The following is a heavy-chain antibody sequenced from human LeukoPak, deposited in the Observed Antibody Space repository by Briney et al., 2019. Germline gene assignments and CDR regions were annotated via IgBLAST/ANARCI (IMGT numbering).Heavy chain of an antibody. D-gene: IGHD4-17*01. V-gene: IGHV3-23*01. CDR1: GFTFSSYA. CDR2: ISGSGGST. Sequence: GGSLRLSCAASGFTFSSYAMSWVRQAPGKGLEGVSAISGSGGSTYYADSVKGRFTISRDNSKNTLYLQMNSLRAEDTAVYYCAKDRGGDYGWYFDLWGRGTLVTVSS. J-gene: IGHJ2*01. CDR3: AKDRGGDYGWYFDL.